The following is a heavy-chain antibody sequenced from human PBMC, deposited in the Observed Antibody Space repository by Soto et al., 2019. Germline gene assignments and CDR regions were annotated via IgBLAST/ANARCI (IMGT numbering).Heavy chain of an antibody. Sequence: PGGSLRLSCAASGFTFNDYGMSWVRQAPGKGLEWVSGISDNGGNTDYADSVKGRFTISRDKSKNTVLLQMNSLRAEDTAVYYCAKDADYDFWSGYYFDHWGQGPLVTASS. CDR1: GFTFNDYG. V-gene: IGHV3-23*01. J-gene: IGHJ5*02. CDR3: AKDADYDFWSGYYFDH. D-gene: IGHD3-3*01. CDR2: ISDNGGNT.